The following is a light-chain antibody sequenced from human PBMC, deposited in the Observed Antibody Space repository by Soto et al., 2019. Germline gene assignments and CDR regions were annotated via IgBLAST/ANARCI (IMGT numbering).Light chain of an antibody. V-gene: IGKV1-39*01. CDR2: AAS. CDR3: QQSYSTPPIT. Sequence: DIQMTQSPSSLSASIGDRVTITCRAGQNIFMSLNWYQQKPGKAPALLIYAASSLQSGVPSRFSGSGSGTDFTLTISSLQPEDFATYYCQQSYSTPPITFGQGTRLEIK. J-gene: IGKJ5*01. CDR1: QNIFMS.